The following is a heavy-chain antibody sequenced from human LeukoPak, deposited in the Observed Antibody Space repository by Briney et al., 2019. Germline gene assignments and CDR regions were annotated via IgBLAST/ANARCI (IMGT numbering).Heavy chain of an antibody. CDR2: IYYSGST. CDR3: ARLDVPRISGSYYYYGMDV. Sequence: MTSETLSLTCTVSGGSISSYYWSWIRQPPGKRLEWIGYIYYSGSTNYNPSLKSRVTISVDTSKNQFSLKLSSVTAADTAVYYCARLDVPRISGSYYYYGMDVWGQGTTVTVSS. V-gene: IGHV4-59*08. J-gene: IGHJ6*02. CDR1: GGSISSYY. D-gene: IGHD1-26*01.